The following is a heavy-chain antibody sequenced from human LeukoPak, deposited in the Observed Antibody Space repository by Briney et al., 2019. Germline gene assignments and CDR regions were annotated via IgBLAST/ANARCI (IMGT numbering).Heavy chain of an antibody. J-gene: IGHJ6*04. Sequence: GASVKVSCKASGYTFTSYGISWVRQAPGQGLEWLGWINAYNGNTNYAQKLQGRVNMTTDTSTSRAYMVLRSLRSDDRAVYYCTRDGSDADYYYDSSGPVMGDVWGKGTTVTVSS. V-gene: IGHV1-18*01. CDR3: TRDGSDADYYYDSSGPVMGDV. CDR1: GYTFTSYG. D-gene: IGHD3-22*01. CDR2: INAYNGNT.